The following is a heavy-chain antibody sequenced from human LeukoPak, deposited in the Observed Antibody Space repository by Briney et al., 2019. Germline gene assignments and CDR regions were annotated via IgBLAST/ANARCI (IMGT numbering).Heavy chain of an antibody. J-gene: IGHJ4*02. CDR1: GGSFSGYY. CDR3: ARVTTVTHPIDY. D-gene: IGHD4-17*01. CDR2: INHSGST. V-gene: IGHV4-34*01. Sequence: SETLSLTCAVYGGSFSGYYWSWIRQPPGKGLEWIGEINHSGSTDYNPSLKSRVTISVDTSKNQFSLKLSSVTAADTAVYYCARVTTVTHPIDYWGQGTLVTVSS.